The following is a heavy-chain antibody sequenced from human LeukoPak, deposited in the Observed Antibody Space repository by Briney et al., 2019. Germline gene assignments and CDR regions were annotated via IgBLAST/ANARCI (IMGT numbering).Heavy chain of an antibody. V-gene: IGHV1-18*01. CDR2: ISAYNGNT. Sequence: GASVKVSCKASGYTFTSYGISWVRQAPGQGLEWMGWISAYNGNTNYAQKLQGRVTMTTDTSTSTAYMELWSLRSDDTAVYYCARDPPRIVVVVAATNYYGMDVWGQGTTVTVSS. CDR1: GYTFTSYG. J-gene: IGHJ6*02. CDR3: ARDPPRIVVVVAATNYYGMDV. D-gene: IGHD2-15*01.